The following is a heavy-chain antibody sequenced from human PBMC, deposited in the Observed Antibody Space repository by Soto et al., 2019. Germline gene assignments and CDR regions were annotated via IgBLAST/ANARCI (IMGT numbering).Heavy chain of an antibody. J-gene: IGHJ6*02. CDR2: INSDGTTT. CDR1: GFTFSSYW. D-gene: IGHD3-16*01. CDR3: AREALKGYGMDV. Sequence: EVRLVESGGGLVQPGGSLRLSCAASGFTFSSYWMHWVRQPPGKGLEWVSRINSDGTTTNYAGSVKGRFSVSRDNAKNTLYLQMSSLRAEDTAVYYCAREALKGYGMDVWGQGTMVTVS. V-gene: IGHV3-74*01.